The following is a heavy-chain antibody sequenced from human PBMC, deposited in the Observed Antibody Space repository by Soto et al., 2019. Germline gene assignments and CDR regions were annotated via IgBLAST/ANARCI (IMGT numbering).Heavy chain of an antibody. CDR2: IYYSGST. Sequence: QVQLQESGPGLVKPSQTLSLTCTVSGGSISSGDYYWSWIRQPPGKGLEWIGYIYYSGSTYYNPSLTRRVTISVDTSKNQFSLKLRSVTAADTAVYYCARDRRKYGVDYWGQGTLVTVSS. V-gene: IGHV4-30-4*01. J-gene: IGHJ4*02. CDR3: ARDRRKYGVDY. CDR1: GGSISSGDYY. D-gene: IGHD2-2*01.